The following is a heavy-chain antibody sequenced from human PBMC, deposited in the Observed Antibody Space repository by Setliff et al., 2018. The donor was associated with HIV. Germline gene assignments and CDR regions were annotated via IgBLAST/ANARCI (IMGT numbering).Heavy chain of an antibody. D-gene: IGHD3-22*01. Sequence: PSETLSLTCAVSGYSISSGYYWGWIRQPPGKGLEWIGSIYHSGSTHYNPSLKSRVTISVDTSKNQFSLKLSSVTAADTAVYYCASLQFTYYYDSSGFGSDPFDIWGQGTMVTVSS. CDR2: IYHSGST. J-gene: IGHJ3*02. CDR3: ASLQFTYYYDSSGFGSDPFDI. V-gene: IGHV4-38-2*01. CDR1: GYSISSGYY.